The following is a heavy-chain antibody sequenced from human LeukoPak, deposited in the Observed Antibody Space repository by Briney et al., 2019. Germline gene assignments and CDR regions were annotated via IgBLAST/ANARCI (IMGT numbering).Heavy chain of an antibody. CDR3: ARGAMVRGDGYYFDY. CDR1: GGTFSSYA. J-gene: IGHJ4*02. D-gene: IGHD3-10*01. CDR2: IIPIFGTA. Sequence: GASVKVSCKASGGTFSSYAISWVRQAPGQGLEWMGGIIPIFGTANYAQKFQGRVTITTDESTSTAYMELSSLRSEDTAVYYCARGAMVRGDGYYFDYWGQGTLVTVSS. V-gene: IGHV1-69*05.